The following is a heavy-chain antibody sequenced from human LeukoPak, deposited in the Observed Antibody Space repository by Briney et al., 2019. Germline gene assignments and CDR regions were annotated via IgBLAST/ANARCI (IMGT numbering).Heavy chain of an antibody. J-gene: IGHJ6*03. CDR2: YSGST. CDR1: GGSISSSNW. V-gene: IGHV4-4*02. D-gene: IGHD2-15*01. CDR3: ARDRVGSSGAYYHYMDV. Sequence: SETLSLTCAVSGGSISSSNWWSWVRQPPGKGLEWIGFYSGSTNYNPSLKSRVTISVDTSKNQFSLKISSVTAADTGVYYCARDRVGSSGAYYHYMDVWGKGATVTVS.